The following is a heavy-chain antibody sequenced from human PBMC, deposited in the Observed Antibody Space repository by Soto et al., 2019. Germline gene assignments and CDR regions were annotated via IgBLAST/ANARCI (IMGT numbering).Heavy chain of an antibody. CDR2: ISSSSSYI. Sequence: GGSLRLSCAASGFTFSDYYMSWIRQAPGKGLEWVSSISSSSSYIYYADSVKGRFTISRDNAKNSLYLQMNSLRAEDTAVYYCPASGEYCSSTSCPPWGQGTMVTVSS. CDR3: PASGEYCSSTSCPP. V-gene: IGHV3-11*06. J-gene: IGHJ3*01. D-gene: IGHD2-2*01. CDR1: GFTFSDYY.